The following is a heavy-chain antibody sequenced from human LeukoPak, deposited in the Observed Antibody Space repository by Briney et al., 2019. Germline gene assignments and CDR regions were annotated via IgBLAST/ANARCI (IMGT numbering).Heavy chain of an antibody. V-gene: IGHV3-23*01. Sequence: GGSLRLSCAASRFTFSNYAMSWVRQAPGKGLEWVSGISGSGGSTYYADSVKGRFTISRDNSKNTLYLQMNNLRAEDTAVYYCAKDDCSGSGCYVDYWGQGTLVTVSS. CDR3: AKDDCSGSGCYVDY. D-gene: IGHD2-2*01. J-gene: IGHJ4*02. CDR1: RFTFSNYA. CDR2: ISGSGGST.